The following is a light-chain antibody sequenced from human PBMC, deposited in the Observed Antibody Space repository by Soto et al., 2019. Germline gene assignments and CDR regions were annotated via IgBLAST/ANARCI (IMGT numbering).Light chain of an antibody. Sequence: QPVLTQPPSVSGAPGQRVTLSCTGSSSNIGAPYDVHWYQQLPGTAPKLLIYGDNNRPSGVPDRFSGSKSGTSASLAITGLQDEDEADYYCQSYDSRLSGAVVFGGGTKVTVL. CDR1: SSNIGAPYD. J-gene: IGLJ2*01. V-gene: IGLV1-40*01. CDR2: GDN. CDR3: QSYDSRLSGAVV.